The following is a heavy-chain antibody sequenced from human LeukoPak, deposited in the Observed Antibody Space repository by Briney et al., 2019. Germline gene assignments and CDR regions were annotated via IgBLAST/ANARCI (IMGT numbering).Heavy chain of an antibody. Sequence: ASVKVSCKASGYTFTGYYMHWVRQAPGQGLEWMGWINPNSGGTNYAQKFQGWVTMTRDTSISTAYMGLSRLRSDDTAVYYCARASRAFDWLLYRDAFDIWGQGTMVTVSS. V-gene: IGHV1-2*04. D-gene: IGHD3-9*01. J-gene: IGHJ3*02. CDR3: ARASRAFDWLLYRDAFDI. CDR2: INPNSGGT. CDR1: GYTFTGYY.